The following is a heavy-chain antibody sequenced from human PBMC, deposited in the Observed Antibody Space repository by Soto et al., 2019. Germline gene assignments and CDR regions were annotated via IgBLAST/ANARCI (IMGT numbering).Heavy chain of an antibody. CDR3: AKTITSTSGDSNVRGALIDY. Sequence: QVQLVESGGGVVQPGRSLRLSGAAYGFSFSAFGMHWVREAPGKGLEWVAVISFDGSKEYYADPVKGRFTISRDNSKNTLYLQMNSLRAEDTAVYYCAKTITSTSGDSNVRGALIDYWGQGTLVTVSS. V-gene: IGHV3-30*18. CDR1: GFSFSAFG. D-gene: IGHD3-10*01. J-gene: IGHJ4*02. CDR2: ISFDGSKE.